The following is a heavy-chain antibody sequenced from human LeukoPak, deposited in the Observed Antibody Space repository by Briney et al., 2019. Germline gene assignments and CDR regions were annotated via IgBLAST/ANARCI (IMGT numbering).Heavy chain of an antibody. D-gene: IGHD3-22*01. Sequence: SVKVSCKASGYTFTSYDISWVRQAPGQGLEWMGGIIPIFGTANYAQKFQGRVTITADESTSTAYMELSSLRSEDTAVYYCARDKGHYDSSCYFDTHDAFDIWGQGTMVTVSS. V-gene: IGHV1-69*13. CDR2: IIPIFGTA. CDR1: GYTFTSYD. CDR3: ARDKGHYDSSCYFDTHDAFDI. J-gene: IGHJ3*02.